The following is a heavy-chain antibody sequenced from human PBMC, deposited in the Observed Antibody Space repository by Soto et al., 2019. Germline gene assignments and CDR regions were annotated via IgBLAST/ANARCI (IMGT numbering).Heavy chain of an antibody. V-gene: IGHV1-2*02. Sequence: ASVKVSCKASGYTFTGYYMHWVRQAPGQGREWMGWINPNSGGTNYAQKFQGRVTMTRDTSISTAYMELSMLRSDDTAVYYCARDLYSYGVVGDYFDYWGQGTLVTVSS. CDR2: INPNSGGT. D-gene: IGHD5-18*01. J-gene: IGHJ4*02. CDR3: ARDLYSYGVVGDYFDY. CDR1: GYTFTGYY.